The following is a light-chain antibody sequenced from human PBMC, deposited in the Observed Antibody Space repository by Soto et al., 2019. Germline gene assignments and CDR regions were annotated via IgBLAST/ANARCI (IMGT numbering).Light chain of an antibody. J-gene: IGLJ1*01. Sequence: QSALAQPRSVSGSPGQLLTISCTGTSSDVDDYRYVSWYQQYPGKAPKLVIYDGNKRPPGVPDRFSGSNSGNTASLTISGLQAEDEADYYCISYTDRQSYLFGTGTKVTVL. CDR2: DGN. V-gene: IGLV2-11*01. CDR1: SSDVDDYRY. CDR3: ISYTDRQSYL.